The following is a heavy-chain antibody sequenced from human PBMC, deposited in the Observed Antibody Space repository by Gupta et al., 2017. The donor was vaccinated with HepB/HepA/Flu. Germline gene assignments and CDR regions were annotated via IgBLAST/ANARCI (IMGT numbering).Heavy chain of an antibody. Sequence: EVQLLESGGGLVQSGGSLRLSCAASGFTFSSYAMSWVRQAPGKGLEWVSGISGSGGSTYYADSVKGRFTISRDNSKNTLYLQMNSLRAEDTAVYYCACHTVTGIAVAGTLEAFDIWGQGTMVTVSS. CDR2: ISGSGGST. D-gene: IGHD6-19*01. CDR3: ACHTVTGIAVAGTLEAFDI. CDR1: GFTFSSYA. V-gene: IGHV3-23*01. J-gene: IGHJ3*02.